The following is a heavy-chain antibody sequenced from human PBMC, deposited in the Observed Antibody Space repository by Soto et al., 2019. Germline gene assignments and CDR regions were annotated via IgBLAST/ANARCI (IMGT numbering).Heavy chain of an antibody. Sequence: PETLSLTCAVYGGSFSGYYWSWIRQPPGKGLEWIGEINHSGSTNYNPSLKSRVTISVDTSKNQFSLKLSSVTAADTAVYYCASGTTGTTPYWGQGTLVTVSS. V-gene: IGHV4-34*01. CDR2: INHSGST. J-gene: IGHJ4*02. CDR3: ASGTTGTTPY. CDR1: GGSFSGYY. D-gene: IGHD1-1*01.